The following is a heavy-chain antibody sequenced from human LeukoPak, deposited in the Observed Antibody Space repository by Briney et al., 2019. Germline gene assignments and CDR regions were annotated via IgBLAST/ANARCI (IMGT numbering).Heavy chain of an antibody. CDR1: GFTFSSYA. J-gene: IGHJ5*02. Sequence: GGSLRLSCAASGFTFSSYAMSWVRQAPGKGLEWVSAISGSGGSTYYADSVKGRFTISRDNSKNTLYLQMNSLRAEDTAVYYCAKLSAFGLYYYGSGSYFHWFDPWGQGTLVTVSS. CDR2: ISGSGGST. V-gene: IGHV3-23*01. D-gene: IGHD3-10*01. CDR3: AKLSAFGLYYYGSGSYFHWFDP.